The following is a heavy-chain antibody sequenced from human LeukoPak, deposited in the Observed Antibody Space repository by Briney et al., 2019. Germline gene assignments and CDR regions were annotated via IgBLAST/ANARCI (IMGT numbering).Heavy chain of an antibody. CDR2: INHSGST. V-gene: IGHV4-34*01. CDR3: ASLGGIDYYDSSGPLR. Sequence: ASETLSLTCAVYGGSFSGYYWSWIRQPPGKGLEWIGEINHSGSTNYNPSLKSRVTISVDTSKNQFSLKLSSVTAADTAVYYCASLGGIDYYDSSGPLRWGQGTLVTVSS. CDR1: GGSFSGYY. J-gene: IGHJ4*02. D-gene: IGHD3-22*01.